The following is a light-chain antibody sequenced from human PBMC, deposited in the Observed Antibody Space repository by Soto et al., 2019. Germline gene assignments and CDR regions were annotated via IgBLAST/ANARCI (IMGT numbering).Light chain of an antibody. J-gene: IGKJ4*01. V-gene: IGKV1-5*03. CDR2: KAS. CDR1: ESISSW. Sequence: DIQMTQSPSTLSASVGDRVTITCRASESISSWLAWYQQKPGKAPKLLIYKASSLESGVPSRFSGSGSGTEFTLTITSLQPDDFSTYYCRQYNAYRSFGGGTKVDIK. CDR3: RQYNAYRS.